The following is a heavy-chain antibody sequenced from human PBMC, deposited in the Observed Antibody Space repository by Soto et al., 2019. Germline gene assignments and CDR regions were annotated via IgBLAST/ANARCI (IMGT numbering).Heavy chain of an antibody. Sequence: EVQLVESGGGLVKPGGSLRLSCAASGFTFSNAWMSWVRQAPGKGLEWVGRIKSKTDGGTTDYAAPVKGRFTISRDDSKNTLYLQMNSLKTEDTAVYYCTTDQTDDDYGPRRASGYWGQGTLVTVSS. V-gene: IGHV3-15*01. CDR2: IKSKTDGGTT. CDR3: TTDQTDDDYGPRRASGY. J-gene: IGHJ4*02. CDR1: GFTFSNAW. D-gene: IGHD4-17*01.